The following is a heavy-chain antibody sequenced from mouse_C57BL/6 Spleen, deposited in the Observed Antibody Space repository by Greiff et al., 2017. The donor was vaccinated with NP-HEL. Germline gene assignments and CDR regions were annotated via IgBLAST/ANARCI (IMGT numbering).Heavy chain of an antibody. J-gene: IGHJ4*01. CDR3: ARSDRVVDYYAMDY. CDR1: GYTFTSYG. D-gene: IGHD1-1*01. CDR2: IYPRSGNT. V-gene: IGHV1-81*01. Sequence: VKLQESGAELARPGASVKLSCKASGYTFTSYGISWVKQRTGQGLEWIGEIYPRSGNTYYNEKFKGKATLTADKSSSTAYMELRSLTSEDSAVYFCARSDRVVDYYAMDYWGQGTSVTVSS.